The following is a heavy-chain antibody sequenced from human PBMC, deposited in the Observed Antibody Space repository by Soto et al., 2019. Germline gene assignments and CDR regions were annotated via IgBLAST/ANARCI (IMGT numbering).Heavy chain of an antibody. Sequence: EVQLVESGGGLVQPGGSLRLSCAASRFTFSAYWMSWVRQAPGKGLEWVANINQDGSGKKYVDSLKDRFTISRDNARNTVYLQMNSLRAEDTAVYFCARPMLRGEIFDLWGQGTPVTVSS. CDR1: RFTFSAYW. V-gene: IGHV3-7*05. D-gene: IGHD3-10*01. CDR3: ARPMLRGEIFDL. CDR2: INQDGSGK. J-gene: IGHJ4*02.